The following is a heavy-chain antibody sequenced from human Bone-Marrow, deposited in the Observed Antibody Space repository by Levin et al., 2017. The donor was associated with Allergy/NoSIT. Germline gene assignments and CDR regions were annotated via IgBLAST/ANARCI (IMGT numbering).Heavy chain of an antibody. J-gene: IGHJ6*02. V-gene: IGHV3-23*01. Sequence: KGLEWVSTINRSGGSTYYADSVKGRFAISRDNSKKTLHLQMNSLKPEDTAVYYGAKDIAAASIGSAFYYYGMDVWGQGTTVTVSS. CDR3: AKDIAAASIGSAFYYYGMDV. D-gene: IGHD6-13*01. CDR2: INRSGGST.